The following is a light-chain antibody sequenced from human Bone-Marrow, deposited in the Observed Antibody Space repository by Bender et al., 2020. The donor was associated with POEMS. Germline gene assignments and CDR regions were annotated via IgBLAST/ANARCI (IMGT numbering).Light chain of an antibody. CDR3: SSYTSSSTLV. CDR2: EVS. CDR1: SSDVGNYNF. J-gene: IGLJ2*01. Sequence: QPALTQPRSVSGSPGQSVTLSCTGTSSDVGNYNFVSWYQQHPGKAPKLMIYEVSKRPSGVSNRFSGSKSGNTASLTISGLQAEDEADYYCSSYTSSSTLVFGGGTKLTVL. V-gene: IGLV2-14*02.